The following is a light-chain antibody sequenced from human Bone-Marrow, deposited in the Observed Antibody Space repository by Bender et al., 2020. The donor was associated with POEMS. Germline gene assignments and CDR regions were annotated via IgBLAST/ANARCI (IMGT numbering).Light chain of an antibody. CDR2: EDI. J-gene: IGLJ1*01. CDR3: RSYAGYV. Sequence: QSALTQPASVSGSPGQSITISCTGTSSDFGSHNLVSWYQHHPGKAPKLIIYEDIQRPSVASIRFSAAKSGNRASLTISGRQTEDEADYYSRSYAGYVCGPGAKVCVL. V-gene: IGLV2-23*01. CDR1: SSDFGSHNL.